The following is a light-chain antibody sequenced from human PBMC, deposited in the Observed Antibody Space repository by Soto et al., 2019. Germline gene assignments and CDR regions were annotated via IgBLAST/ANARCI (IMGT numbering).Light chain of an antibody. Sequence: DVQMTQSPSSLSASIGERVSMSCRASQSINTLLNWYQQKPGKAPHLLIYGASNLHSGVPSRFSGTGSGRDFTLTINGLQPDDFATYFCQQSYTTPAHTFGGGTRVDIK. CDR1: QSINTL. V-gene: IGKV1-39*01. CDR3: QQSYTTPAHT. CDR2: GAS. J-gene: IGKJ4*01.